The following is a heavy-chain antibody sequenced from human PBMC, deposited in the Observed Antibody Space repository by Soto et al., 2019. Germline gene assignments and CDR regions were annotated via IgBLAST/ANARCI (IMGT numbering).Heavy chain of an antibody. J-gene: IGHJ6*02. CDR3: ARDRSGGVYGMDV. D-gene: IGHD2-15*01. CDR1: GGSISSGGYY. CDR2: IYYSGST. V-gene: IGHV4-31*03. Sequence: SETLSLTCTVSGGSISSGGYYWSWIRQHPGKGLEWIGYIYYSGSTYYNPSLKSRVTISVDTSKNQFSLKLSSVTAADTAVYYCARDRSGGVYGMDVWGQGTTVTVSS.